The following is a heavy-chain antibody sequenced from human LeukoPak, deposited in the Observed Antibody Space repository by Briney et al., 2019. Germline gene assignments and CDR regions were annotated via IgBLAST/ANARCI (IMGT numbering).Heavy chain of an antibody. Sequence: PSQTLSLTCTVSGGSISSGGYYWSWIRQHPGKGLEWIGYIYYSGSTYYNPSLKSRVTISVDTSKNQFSLKLSSVTAADTAVYYCARGQRRNYYGSGSYYNRWGQGTLVTVSS. D-gene: IGHD3-10*01. CDR2: IYYSGST. V-gene: IGHV4-31*03. CDR1: GGSISSGGYY. CDR3: ARGQRRNYYGSGSYYNR. J-gene: IGHJ4*02.